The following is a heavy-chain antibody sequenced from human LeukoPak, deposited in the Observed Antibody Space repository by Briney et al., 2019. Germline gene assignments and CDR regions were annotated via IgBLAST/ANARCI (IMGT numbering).Heavy chain of an antibody. CDR1: GLTFSSYA. D-gene: IGHD4-11*01. CDR3: AKGSNYYFDY. J-gene: IGHJ4*02. CDR2: ISGSGGSI. V-gene: IGHV3-23*01. Sequence: PGGSLRLSCAASGLTFSSYAMSWVRQAPGKGLEWVSAISGSGGSIYYADSVKGRFTISRDNSKNTLYLQMNSLRAEDTAVHYCAKGSNYYFDYWGQGTLVTVSS.